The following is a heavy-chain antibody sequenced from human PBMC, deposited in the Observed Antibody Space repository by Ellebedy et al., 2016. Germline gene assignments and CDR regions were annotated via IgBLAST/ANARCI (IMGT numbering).Heavy chain of an antibody. CDR2: IWHDGSNI. Sequence: GESLKISCAASEFSFSSYVMHWVRQAPGKGLEWVAIIWHDGSNIYYADSVRGRFTISRDNSKSTVFLQMNRLKVEDTAVYYCARGTGNWIFYGLDVWGQGTTVTVSS. CDR3: ARGTGNWIFYGLDV. CDR1: EFSFSSYV. D-gene: IGHD2-2*03. V-gene: IGHV3-33*01. J-gene: IGHJ6*02.